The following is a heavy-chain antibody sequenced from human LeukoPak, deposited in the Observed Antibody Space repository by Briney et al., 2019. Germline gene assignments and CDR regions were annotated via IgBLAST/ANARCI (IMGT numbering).Heavy chain of an antibody. D-gene: IGHD1-26*01. CDR3: VLGARPSGY. V-gene: IGHV4-59*01. Sequence: SETLSLTCTVSGVSIITYFWAWIRQPPGKGLEWIGNIHDSGTTNYNPSLKSRVTMSVDTSKNQFSLKLSSVTAADTAMNYCVLGARPSGYWGQGTLVTVFS. J-gene: IGHJ4*02. CDR1: GVSIITYF. CDR2: IHDSGTT.